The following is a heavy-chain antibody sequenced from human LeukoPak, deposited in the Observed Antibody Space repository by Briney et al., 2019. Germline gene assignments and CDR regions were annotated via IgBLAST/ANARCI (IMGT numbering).Heavy chain of an antibody. Sequence: PGGYLRRYGTGSGFTVSSYGMHWVRQAPGKGLEWVSVIWYGGGNQQYADSVKGRFTISRDNSGNTVFLQMNSLRPEDTAVYYCAKGDSYDPFEHWVLGTLVTVSS. V-gene: IGHV3-33*06. CDR1: GFTVSSYG. CDR2: IWYGGGNQ. CDR3: AKGDSYDPFEH. D-gene: IGHD3-16*01. J-gene: IGHJ4*02.